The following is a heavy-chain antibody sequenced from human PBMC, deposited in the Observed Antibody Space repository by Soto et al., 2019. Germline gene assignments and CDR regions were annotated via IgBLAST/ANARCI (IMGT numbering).Heavy chain of an antibody. J-gene: IGHJ4*02. D-gene: IGHD3-16*02. Sequence: QVQLVQSGAEVRKPGSAVRVSCKASGGTFNMYAMNWVRQAPGQGLEWMAGIIPIFDTPRYSQQFQGRVTITVDESTSTAYMELSSLRSEDTAIYYCARSIGSGGVIAGFDYWGEGTLVTVAS. V-gene: IGHV1-69*01. CDR3: ARSIGSGGVIAGFDY. CDR2: IIPIFDTP. CDR1: GGTFNMYA.